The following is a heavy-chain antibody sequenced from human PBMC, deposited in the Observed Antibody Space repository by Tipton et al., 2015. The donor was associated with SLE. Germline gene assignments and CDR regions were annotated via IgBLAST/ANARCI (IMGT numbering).Heavy chain of an antibody. D-gene: IGHD6-13*01. V-gene: IGHV5-51*01. CDR3: ARPYSSSWFIFDY. Sequence: PGKGLEWMGIIYPGDSDTRYSPSFQGQVTISDDKSISTAYLQWSSLKASDTAMYYCARPYSSSWFIFDYWGQGTLVTVSS. CDR2: IYPGDSDT. J-gene: IGHJ4*02.